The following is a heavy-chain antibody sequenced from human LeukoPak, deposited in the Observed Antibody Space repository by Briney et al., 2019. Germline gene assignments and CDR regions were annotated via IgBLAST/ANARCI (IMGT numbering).Heavy chain of an antibody. D-gene: IGHD3-10*01. CDR3: ASIRITMVRGVSTDIDY. CDR1: GFSFNSYA. J-gene: IGHJ4*02. CDR2: ISSSSSYI. V-gene: IGHV3-21*01. Sequence: GGSLRLSCTASGFSFNSYAMNWVRQAPGKGLEWVSSISSSSSYIYYADSVKGRFTISRDNAKNSLYLQMNSLRAEDTAVYYCASIRITMVRGVSTDIDYWGQGTLVTVSS.